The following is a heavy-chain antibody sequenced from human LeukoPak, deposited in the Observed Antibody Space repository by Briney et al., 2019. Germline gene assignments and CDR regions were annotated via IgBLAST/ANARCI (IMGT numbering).Heavy chain of an antibody. CDR3: ARSLIADGAFDI. D-gene: IGHD2-21*01. Sequence: GGSLRLSCAASGFTFTSYTMNWVRQAPGKGLEWVSDISSSGSYIDYADSVKGRFTISRDNAKNSLFLQMNSLRAEDTAVYYCARSLIADGAFDIWGQGTMVTVSS. CDR1: GFTFTSYT. J-gene: IGHJ3*02. CDR2: ISSSGSYI. V-gene: IGHV3-21*01.